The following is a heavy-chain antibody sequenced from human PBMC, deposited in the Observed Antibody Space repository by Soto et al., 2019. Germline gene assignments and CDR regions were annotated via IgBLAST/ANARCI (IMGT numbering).Heavy chain of an antibody. Sequence: SATLSLTCLVSGDSITTTTYYWGWIRQPPGKGLEWIGSFHYGGSTSYNPSLKSRVTIFVDTSKNQFSLIVNYVTAADTAVYYCAKYNSGTMRDYWGQGTLVTVS. D-gene: IGHD1-1*01. CDR2: FHYGGST. CDR1: GDSITTTTYY. CDR3: AKYNSGTMRDY. V-gene: IGHV4-39*01. J-gene: IGHJ4*02.